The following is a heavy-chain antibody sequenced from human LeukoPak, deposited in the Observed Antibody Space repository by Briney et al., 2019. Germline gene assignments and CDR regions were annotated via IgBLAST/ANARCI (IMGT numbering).Heavy chain of an antibody. D-gene: IGHD4-17*01. CDR2: IDSRGTT. V-gene: IGHV4-39*07. CDR3: ARVQIVVVTTPGGGYTDA. Sequence: PSETLSLTCKVSGDVVTSASHYWAWIRQSPGKELEWIGSIDSRGTTYYNPSLRSRVTIAVDTSMNQFSLQLSSLAAADTAVYHCARVQIVVVTTPGGGYTDAWGKGTTVTVSS. CDR1: GDVVTSASHY. J-gene: IGHJ6*03.